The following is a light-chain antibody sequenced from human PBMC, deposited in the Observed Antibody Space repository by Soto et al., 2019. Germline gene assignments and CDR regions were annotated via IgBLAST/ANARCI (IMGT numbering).Light chain of an antibody. Sequence: EIVLTQSPGTLSLSPGERAILSCRASQSVNSNYLAWYQQKPGQAPRLLIYGASSRATGVPNRFSGSGSGTDFTLTISSLEHEDFAVYYCHQYGLSPRHPFGQGTKLEIK. CDR3: HQYGLSPRHP. V-gene: IGKV3-20*01. J-gene: IGKJ2*01. CDR2: GAS. CDR1: QSVNSNY.